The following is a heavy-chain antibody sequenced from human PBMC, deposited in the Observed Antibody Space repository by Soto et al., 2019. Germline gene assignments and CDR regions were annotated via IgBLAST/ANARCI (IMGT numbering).Heavy chain of an antibody. CDR3: ASQHYGRSSSSSFVP. V-gene: IGHV4-59*01. D-gene: IGHD6-6*01. Sequence: SETLSLTCTVSGGSISNYYWSWIRQPPGKGLEWIGYLYYIGSANYNPSLKSRVTMSLDTSKTQFSLKLSSVTTADTAVYYCASQHYGRSSSSSFVPWGPGTLVTVS. CDR2: LYYIGSA. CDR1: GGSISNYY. J-gene: IGHJ5*02.